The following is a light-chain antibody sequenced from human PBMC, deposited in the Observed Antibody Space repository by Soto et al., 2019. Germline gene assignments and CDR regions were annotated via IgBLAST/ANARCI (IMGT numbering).Light chain of an antibody. CDR1: QGISSH. Sequence: AIRMTQSPSSFSASTGDRVTITCRASQGISSHLAWYQVKTGKATRLLIYTASYLESGVPSRFSGSGSGTEFTLIISALQYEDVAVSSCLPYVSYPLTFGAGTKVAIK. CDR3: LPYVSYPLT. J-gene: IGKJ4*01. CDR2: TAS. V-gene: IGKV1-8*01.